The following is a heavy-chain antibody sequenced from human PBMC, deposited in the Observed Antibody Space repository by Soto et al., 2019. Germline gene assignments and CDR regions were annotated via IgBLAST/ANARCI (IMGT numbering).Heavy chain of an antibody. J-gene: IGHJ4*02. V-gene: IGHV3-30-3*01. CDR3: ARESVGATFDY. CDR2: ISYDGSNK. D-gene: IGHD1-26*01. Sequence: QVQLVESGGGVVQPGRSLRLSCAASGFTFSSYAMHWVRQAPGKGLEWVAVISYDGSNKYYADSVKGRFTISRDNSKNKLHLQLNSLRAEDTAVYYCARESVGATFDYWGQGTLVTVSS. CDR1: GFTFSSYA.